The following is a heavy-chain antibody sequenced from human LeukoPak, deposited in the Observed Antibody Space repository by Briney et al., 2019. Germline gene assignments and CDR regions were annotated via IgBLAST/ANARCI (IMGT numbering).Heavy chain of an antibody. D-gene: IGHD4-23*01. Sequence: PSETLSLTYAVSGGSFIGSHWNWIRQPPGKGLEWIGEINHSGNTNYNPSLKSRVTISVDTSKNQFSLKLRSVTAADTAVYYCARDPTTVVTLPYYFDDWGQGTLVTVSS. CDR3: ARDPTTVVTLPYYFDD. CDR2: INHSGNT. V-gene: IGHV4-34*01. CDR1: GGSFIGSH. J-gene: IGHJ4*02.